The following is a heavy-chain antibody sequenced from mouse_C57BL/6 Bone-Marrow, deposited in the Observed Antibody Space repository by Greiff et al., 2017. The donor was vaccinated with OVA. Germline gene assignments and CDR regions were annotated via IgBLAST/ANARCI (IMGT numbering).Heavy chain of an antibody. J-gene: IGHJ4*01. Sequence: VKLVESGAELVRPGASVKLSCKASGYTFTEYYINWVKQRPGQGLEWIARIYPGSGNTYYNEKFKGKATLTAEKSSSTAYMQLSSLTSEDSAVYFCARFSTTVVENAMDYWGQGTSVTVSS. CDR1: GYTFTEYY. D-gene: IGHD1-1*01. CDR3: ARFSTTVVENAMDY. V-gene: IGHV1-76*01. CDR2: IYPGSGNT.